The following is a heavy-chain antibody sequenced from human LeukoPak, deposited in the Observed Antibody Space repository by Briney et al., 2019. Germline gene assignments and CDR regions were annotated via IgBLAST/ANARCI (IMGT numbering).Heavy chain of an antibody. V-gene: IGHV6-1*01. CDR3: AQLRRTSAARSLDAFDI. CDR1: GDSVSSNSAA. J-gene: IGHJ3*02. Sequence: SQTLSLTCAISGDSVSSNSAAWNWIRQSPSRGLEWLGRTYYGSKWYNDYAVSVKSRITINPDTSKNQFSLQLNSVTPEDTAVYYCAQLRRTSAARSLDAFDIWGQGTMVTVSS. D-gene: IGHD1-1*01. CDR2: TYYGSKWYN.